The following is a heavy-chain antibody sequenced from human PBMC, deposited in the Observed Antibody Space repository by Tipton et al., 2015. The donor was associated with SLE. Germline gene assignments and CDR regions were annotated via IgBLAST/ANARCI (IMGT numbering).Heavy chain of an antibody. Sequence: TLSLTCTVSGGSISSGSYYWSWIRQPAGKGLEWIGRIYTSGSTNYNPSLKSRVTISVDTPKNPFSLKLSSVTAADTAVYYCARERTGTTGDRDYWGQGTLVTVSS. J-gene: IGHJ4*02. D-gene: IGHD1-1*01. CDR1: GGSISSGSYY. V-gene: IGHV4-61*02. CDR3: ARERTGTTGDRDY. CDR2: IYTSGST.